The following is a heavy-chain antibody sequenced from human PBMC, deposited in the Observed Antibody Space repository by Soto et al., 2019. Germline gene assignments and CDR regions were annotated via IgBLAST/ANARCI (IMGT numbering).Heavy chain of an antibody. Sequence: GGSLRLSCAASGFTFSSYAMSWVRQAPGKGLEWVSAISGSGGSTYYADSVKGRFTISRDNSKNTLYLQMNSLRAEDTAVYYWAKDLPRKYSGYDSLRSSGWNDHDAFDIWGQGTMVTVSS. CDR2: ISGSGGST. CDR1: GFTFSSYA. V-gene: IGHV3-23*01. CDR3: AKDLPRKYSGYDSLRSSGWNDHDAFDI. J-gene: IGHJ3*02. D-gene: IGHD5-12*01.